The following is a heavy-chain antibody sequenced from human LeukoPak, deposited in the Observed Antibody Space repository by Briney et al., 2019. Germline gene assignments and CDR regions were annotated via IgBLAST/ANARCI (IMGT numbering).Heavy chain of an antibody. Sequence: GASVKVSCKASGYTFTGYYMHWVRQAPGQGLEWMGWINPNSGGTNYAQKFQGRVAMTRDTSISTAYMELSRLRSDDTAVYYCASYTYSSSWPFDYWGQGTLVTVSS. D-gene: IGHD6-13*01. CDR1: GYTFTGYY. J-gene: IGHJ4*02. CDR3: ASYTYSSSWPFDY. CDR2: INPNSGGT. V-gene: IGHV1-2*02.